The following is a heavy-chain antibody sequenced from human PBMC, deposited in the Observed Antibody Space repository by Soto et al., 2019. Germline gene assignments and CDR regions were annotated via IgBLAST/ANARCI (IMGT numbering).Heavy chain of an antibody. CDR3: VKAGDPNWFDP. Sequence: PGGXLRLSCSASGFTFSSYAMHWVRQAPGKGLEYVSAISSNGGSTYYADSVKGRFTISRDNSKNTLYLQMSSLRAEDTAVYYCVKAGDPNWFDPWGQGTLVTVSS. CDR1: GFTFSSYA. V-gene: IGHV3-64D*08. CDR2: ISSNGGST. J-gene: IGHJ5*02.